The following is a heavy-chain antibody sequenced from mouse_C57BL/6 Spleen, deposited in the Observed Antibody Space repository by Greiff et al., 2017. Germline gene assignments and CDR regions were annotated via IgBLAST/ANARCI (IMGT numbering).Heavy chain of an antibody. CDR1: GFTFSDYY. CDR2: ISNGGGST. CDR3: ARQALNYYGSSYGGFDD. V-gene: IGHV5-12*01. J-gene: IGHJ2*01. Sequence: EVKLVESGGGLVQPGGSLKLSCAASGFTFSDYYMYWVRQTPEKRLEWVAYISNGGGSTYYPDTVKGRFTISRDNAKNTLYLQVSRLKSEDTAMYYCARQALNYYGSSYGGFDDWGQGTTLTVSS. D-gene: IGHD1-1*01.